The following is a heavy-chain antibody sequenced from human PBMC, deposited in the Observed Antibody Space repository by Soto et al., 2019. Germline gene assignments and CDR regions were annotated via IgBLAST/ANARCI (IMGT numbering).Heavy chain of an antibody. Sequence: GASVKVSCKASGFTFTSSAVQWVRQARGQRLEWIGWIVVGSGNTNYAQKFQERVTITRDMSTSTAYMELSSLRSEDTAVYYCAAVYDYVWGSYRYAFDIWGQGTMVTVS. J-gene: IGHJ3*02. CDR2: IVVGSGNT. CDR1: GFTFTSSA. D-gene: IGHD3-16*02. CDR3: AAVYDYVWGSYRYAFDI. V-gene: IGHV1-58*01.